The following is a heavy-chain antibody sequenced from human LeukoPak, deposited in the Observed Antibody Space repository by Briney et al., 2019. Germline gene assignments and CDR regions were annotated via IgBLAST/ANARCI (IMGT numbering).Heavy chain of an antibody. J-gene: IGHJ5*02. V-gene: IGHV5-51*01. Sequence: GASLQISCKAFGYSFTYYWIAWVRQLPGKGLEWMGIIYPGDSETRYGPSFQGQVTISADKSINTAYLQWSSLKSSDTAMYYCARHPSASGREDWFDPWGQGTLVTVSS. D-gene: IGHD2-15*01. CDR2: IYPGDSET. CDR1: GYSFTYYW. CDR3: ARHPSASGREDWFDP.